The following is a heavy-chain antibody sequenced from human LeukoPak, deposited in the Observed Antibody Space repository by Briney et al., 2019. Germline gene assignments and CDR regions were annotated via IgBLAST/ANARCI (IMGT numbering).Heavy chain of an antibody. CDR1: GFTFSSYA. CDR2: ISYDGSNN. J-gene: IGHJ4*02. V-gene: IGHV3-30-3*01. Sequence: GRSLRLSCAAPGFTFSSYAMHWVRQAPGKGLEWVAVISYDGSNNYYADSVKGRFTISRDNSKNTLYLQMNSLRAEDTALYYCARDHCSSTSCYPNAAVDYWGQGALVTVSS. CDR3: ARDHCSSTSCYPNAAVDY. D-gene: IGHD2-2*01.